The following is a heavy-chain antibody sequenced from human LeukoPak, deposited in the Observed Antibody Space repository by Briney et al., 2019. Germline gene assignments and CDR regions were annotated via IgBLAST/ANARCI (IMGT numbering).Heavy chain of an antibody. V-gene: IGHV3-23*01. J-gene: IGHJ4*02. Sequence: PGASLRLSCAASGFTFSSYAMSWVRQAPGKGLEWVSAISGSGGSTYYADSVKGWFTISRDNSKNTLYLQMNSLRAEDTAVYYCAKAKLSGGWYFDYWGQGTLVTVSS. D-gene: IGHD2-15*01. CDR1: GFTFSSYA. CDR2: ISGSGGST. CDR3: AKAKLSGGWYFDY.